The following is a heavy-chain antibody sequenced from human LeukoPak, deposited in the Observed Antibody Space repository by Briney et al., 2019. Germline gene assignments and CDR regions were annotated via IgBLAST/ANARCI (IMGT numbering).Heavy chain of an antibody. CDR1: GGSISSYY. V-gene: IGHV4-34*01. J-gene: IGHJ4*02. Sequence: SETLSLTCTVSGGSISSYYWSWIRQPPGKGLEWIGEINHSGSTNYNPSLKSRVTISVDTSKNQFSLKLSSVTAADTAVYYCARAYSGYVDFDYWGQGTLVTVSS. D-gene: IGHD5-12*01. CDR2: INHSGST. CDR3: ARAYSGYVDFDY.